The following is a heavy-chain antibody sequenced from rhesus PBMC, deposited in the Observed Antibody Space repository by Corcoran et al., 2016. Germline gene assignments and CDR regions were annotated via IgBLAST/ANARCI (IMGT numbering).Heavy chain of an antibody. Sequence: QLQLQESGPGLVKPSETLSVTCAVSGGSISSSYWSWIRQPPGKGLEWIGYIYGSGGGTNYNPSLKNRVTISIDTSKNQFSLKLSSVTAADTAVYYCAREVIAAAGMDYWGQGVLVTVSS. J-gene: IGHJ4*01. D-gene: IGHD6-31*01. CDR3: AREVIAAAGMDY. CDR1: GGSISSSY. CDR2: IYGSGGGT. V-gene: IGHV4-169*02.